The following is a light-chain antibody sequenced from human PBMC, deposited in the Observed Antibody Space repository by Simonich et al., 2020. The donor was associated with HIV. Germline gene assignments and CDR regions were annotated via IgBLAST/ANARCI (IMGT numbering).Light chain of an antibody. CDR3: QQANSFPST. Sequence: DIQMTQSPSSVSASVGNRVTITRRASQSNSSWLAWYQQKPGRAPKLIIYAASSLQSGVPSRFTGSGSGTDFTLTITNLQPEDSATDYCQQANSFPSTFGQGTRLEI. V-gene: IGKV1-12*01. CDR2: AAS. CDR1: QSNSSW. J-gene: IGKJ5*01.